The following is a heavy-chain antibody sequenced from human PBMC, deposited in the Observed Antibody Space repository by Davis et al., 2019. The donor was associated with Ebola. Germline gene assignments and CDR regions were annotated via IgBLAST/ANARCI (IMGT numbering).Heavy chain of an antibody. J-gene: IGHJ4*02. D-gene: IGHD6-6*01. V-gene: IGHV3-23*01. Sequence: DSVKGRFTISRDNSKDTLYLHMNSLRAEDTAVYYCAKIYSSSSAWGQGTLVTVS. CDR3: AKIYSSSSA.